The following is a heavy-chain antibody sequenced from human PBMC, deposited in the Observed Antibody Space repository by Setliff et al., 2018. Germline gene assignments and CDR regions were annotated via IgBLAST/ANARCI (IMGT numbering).Heavy chain of an antibody. CDR3: ARRGYYDSSGVDGFDI. J-gene: IGHJ3*02. CDR1: GGSISSGSYY. Sequence: PSETLSLTCTVSGGSISSGSYYWTWIRQPAGKGLEWIGQIYSSGSSNYNPSLKSRLTISVDTSKNQFSLRLNSVTAADTAVYYCARRGYYDSSGVDGFDIWGQGTVVTVPS. V-gene: IGHV4-61*09. D-gene: IGHD3-22*01. CDR2: IYSSGSS.